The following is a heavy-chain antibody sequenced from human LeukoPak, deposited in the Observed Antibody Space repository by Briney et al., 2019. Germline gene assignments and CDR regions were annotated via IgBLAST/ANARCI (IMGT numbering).Heavy chain of an antibody. Sequence: GESLKISCKGSGYSFTSYWIGWVRQMPGKGLEWMGIIYPGDSDTRYSPSFQGQVTISADKSISTAYLQWSSLKASDTAMYYCAVLGYCSSTSCTSSHNWFDPWGQGTLVTVSS. CDR2: IYPGDSDT. CDR1: GYSFTSYW. V-gene: IGHV5-51*01. D-gene: IGHD2-2*01. CDR3: AVLGYCSSTSCTSSHNWFDP. J-gene: IGHJ5*02.